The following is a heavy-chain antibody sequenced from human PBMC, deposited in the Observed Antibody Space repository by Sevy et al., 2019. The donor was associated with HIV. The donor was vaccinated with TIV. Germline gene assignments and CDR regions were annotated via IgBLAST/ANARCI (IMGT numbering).Heavy chain of an antibody. CDR2: IIPIFGTA. D-gene: IGHD6-13*01. Sequence: ASVKVSCKASGGTFSSYAISWVRQAPGQGLEWMGGIIPIFGTANYAQKFQGRVTITADESTSTAYMELSSLRSEDTAVYYCARVIAALADYYYGMDVWGQGTTVTVSS. V-gene: IGHV1-69*13. CDR3: ARVIAALADYYYGMDV. CDR1: GGTFSSYA. J-gene: IGHJ6*02.